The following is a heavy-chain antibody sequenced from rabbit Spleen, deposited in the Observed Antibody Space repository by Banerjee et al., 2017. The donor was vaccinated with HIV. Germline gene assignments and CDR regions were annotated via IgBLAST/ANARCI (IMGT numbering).Heavy chain of an antibody. CDR1: GFSFSSYYY. CDR3: ARDTSSSFSSYGMDL. CDR2: IVTGSASA. V-gene: IGHV1S40*01. J-gene: IGHJ6*01. D-gene: IGHD1-1*01. Sequence: QSLEESGGDLVKHEGSLTLTCTASGFSFSSYYYMCWVRQAPGKGLEWIGCIVTGSASAYYASWAKGRFTISKTSSTVTLQMTSLTAADTATYFCARDTSSSFSSYGMDLWGPGTLVTVS.